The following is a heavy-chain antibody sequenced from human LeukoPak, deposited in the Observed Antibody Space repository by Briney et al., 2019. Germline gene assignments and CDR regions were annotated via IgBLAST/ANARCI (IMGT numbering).Heavy chain of an antibody. CDR3: ARGHPFDI. J-gene: IGHJ3*02. Sequence: KPSETLSLTCTVSGDSISIYFWTWIRQPPGRGLEWIGYMSNGGSTSYNPSLESRVTLSLDVSRNQFSLGLTSVTAADTAVYYCARGHPFDIWGQGTMVTVSS. V-gene: IGHV4-59*08. CDR2: MSNGGST. CDR1: GDSISIYF.